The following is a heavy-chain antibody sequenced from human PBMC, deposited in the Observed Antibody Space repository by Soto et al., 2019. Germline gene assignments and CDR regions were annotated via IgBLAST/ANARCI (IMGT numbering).Heavy chain of an antibody. J-gene: IGHJ4*02. V-gene: IGHV3-7*03. CDR2: IDQDGNEK. Sequence: ESGGALVQPGGSLRLSCEGSGFTFKSYWMSWVRQAPGKGLEWVANIDQDGNEKYYVESVKGRFTLSRDNAKSSLHLQMNSLRAEDTAIYFCARMRYYGPGTYFLAGGQEDNWGQGTLVTVSS. CDR1: GFTFKSYW. D-gene: IGHD3-10*01. CDR3: ARMRYYGPGTYFLAGGQEDN.